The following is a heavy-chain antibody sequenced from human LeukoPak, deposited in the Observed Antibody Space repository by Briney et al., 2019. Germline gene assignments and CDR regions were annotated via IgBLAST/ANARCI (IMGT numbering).Heavy chain of an antibody. V-gene: IGHV4-39*01. CDR3: ARHRGSNLNRSFDF. D-gene: IGHD1-14*01. Sequence: SETLSLTCTVSRGSISSSSNFWGWIRHPPGKGLEWIGSISYSGSTYYNPSLKSRVTISVDTSKNQFSLKLSSVTAADTAVYYCARHRGSNLNRSFDFWGQGTLVTVSS. J-gene: IGHJ4*02. CDR2: ISYSGST. CDR1: RGSISSSSNF.